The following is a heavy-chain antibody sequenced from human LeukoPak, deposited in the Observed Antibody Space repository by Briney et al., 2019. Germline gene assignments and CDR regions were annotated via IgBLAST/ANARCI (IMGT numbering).Heavy chain of an antibody. D-gene: IGHD3-22*01. J-gene: IGHJ4*02. CDR3: ARRAGDYSHPYDY. V-gene: IGHV3-53*01. CDR2: IYSGGST. Sequence: GGSLRLSCTVSGFTVSTNSMSWVRQTPGKGLEWVSSIYSGGSTHYSDSVKGRFTISRDNSKNTLYLQMNSLRAEDTAVYYCARRAGDYSHPYDYWGQGTLVTVSS. CDR1: GFTVSTNS.